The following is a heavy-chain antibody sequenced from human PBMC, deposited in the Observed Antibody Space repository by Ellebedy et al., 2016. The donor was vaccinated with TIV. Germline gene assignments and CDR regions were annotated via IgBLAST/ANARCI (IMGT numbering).Heavy chain of an antibody. J-gene: IGHJ4*02. CDR3: AKDLRGGGLDY. CDR2: IGASGGDT. Sequence: GESLKISCAASGFTFSSYTMSWVRQAPGKGLEWVSAIGASGGDTYYAASVKGRFAISRDNSKNPLYLQINTLRADDTAVYYCAKDLRGGGLDYWGQGTLVTVSS. CDR1: GFTFSSYT. D-gene: IGHD3-16*01. V-gene: IGHV3-23*01.